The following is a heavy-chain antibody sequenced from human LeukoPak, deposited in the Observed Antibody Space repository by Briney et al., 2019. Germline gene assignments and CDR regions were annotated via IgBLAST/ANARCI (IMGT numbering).Heavy chain of an antibody. CDR3: ARGSQYCSSTSCYRVYYYYGMDV. CDR1: GYTFTSYD. V-gene: IGHV1-8*01. J-gene: IGHJ6*02. CDR2: MNPNSGNT. D-gene: IGHD2-2*01. Sequence: ASVKVSCKASGYTFTSYDINWVRQATGQGLEWMGWMNPNSGNTGYAQKFQGRVTMTRNTSISTAYMELSSLRSEDTAVYYCARGSQYCSSTSCYRVYYYYGMDVWSQGTTVTVSS.